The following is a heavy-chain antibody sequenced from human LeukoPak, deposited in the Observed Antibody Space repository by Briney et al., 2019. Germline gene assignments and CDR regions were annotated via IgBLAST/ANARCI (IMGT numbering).Heavy chain of an antibody. D-gene: IGHD1-26*01. CDR3: AREEREVVGAIDY. J-gene: IGHJ4*02. CDR1: GGSISSSSYY. Sequence: SETLSLTCTVSGGSISSSSYYWGWIRQPPGKGLEWIGSIYYSGSTYYNPSLKSRVTISVDTSKNQFSLKLISVTAADTAVYYCAREEREVVGAIDYWGQGTLVTVSS. CDR2: IYYSGST. V-gene: IGHV4-39*07.